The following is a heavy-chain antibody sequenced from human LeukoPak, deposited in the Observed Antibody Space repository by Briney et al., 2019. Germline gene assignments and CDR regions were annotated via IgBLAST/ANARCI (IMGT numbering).Heavy chain of an antibody. CDR3: ARLTADGRLYFVD. CDR1: GFTFSSYA. V-gene: IGHV3-23*01. Sequence: GGSLRLSCAASGFTFSSYAMSWVRQAPGKGLEWVSAISGSGGSTYYADSVKGRFTISRDNSKNTLFLQMNSLRAEDTAVYYCARLTADGRLYFVDWGPGTLVTVSS. CDR2: ISGSGGST. J-gene: IGHJ4*02. D-gene: IGHD6-13*01.